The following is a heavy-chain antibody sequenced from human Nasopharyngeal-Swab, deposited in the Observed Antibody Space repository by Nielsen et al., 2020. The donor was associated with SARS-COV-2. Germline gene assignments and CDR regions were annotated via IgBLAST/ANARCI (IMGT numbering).Heavy chain of an antibody. CDR3: ARGYSSSWYFCWFDP. D-gene: IGHD6-13*01. Sequence: SQTLSLTCAAYGRSFSGYYWSWIRQPPGKGLEWIGEINHSGSTNYNPSLKSRVTISVDTSKNQFSLKLSSVTAADTAVYYCARGYSSSWYFCWFDPWGQGTLVTVSS. CDR2: INHSGST. J-gene: IGHJ5*02. V-gene: IGHV4-34*01. CDR1: GRSFSGYY.